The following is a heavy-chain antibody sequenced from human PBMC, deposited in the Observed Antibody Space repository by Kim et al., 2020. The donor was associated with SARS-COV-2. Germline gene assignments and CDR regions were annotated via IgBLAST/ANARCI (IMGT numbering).Heavy chain of an antibody. CDR1: GFTFSSYW. J-gene: IGHJ6*02. CDR3: ARDLAEGLRYFDWLSPPGMGV. CDR2: INSDGSSK. Sequence: GGSLRLSCAASGFTFSSYWMHWVRQAPGKGLVWVSRINSDGSSKSYADSVKGRFTISRDNTKNTLYLQMNSLRAEDTAVYYCARDLAEGLRYFDWLSPPGMGVWGQGTTVSVSS. D-gene: IGHD3-9*01. V-gene: IGHV3-74*01.